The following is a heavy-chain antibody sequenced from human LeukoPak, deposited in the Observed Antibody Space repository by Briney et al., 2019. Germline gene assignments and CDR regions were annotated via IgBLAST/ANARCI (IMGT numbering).Heavy chain of an antibody. CDR3: TRDQYYSDNSGYPSDV. V-gene: IGHV3-21*06. D-gene: IGHD3-22*01. J-gene: IGHJ3*01. CDR1: GFTFSVYN. Sequence: GGSLRLSCAASGFTFSVYNTHWVRKAPGKGLEWVSFISGSSSDIYYADSVKGRFTISRDNAKNSLYLQMNSLRAEDTATYYCTRDQYYSDNSGYPSDVWGQGTVVTVSS. CDR2: ISGSSSDI.